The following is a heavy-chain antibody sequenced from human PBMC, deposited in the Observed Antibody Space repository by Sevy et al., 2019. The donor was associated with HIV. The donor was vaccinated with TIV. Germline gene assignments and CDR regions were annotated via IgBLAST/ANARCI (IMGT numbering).Heavy chain of an antibody. D-gene: IGHD3-3*01. CDR2: TYYRSKWYN. J-gene: IGHJ6*03. CDR1: GDSVSSNSAA. Sequence: KQSQTLSLTCAISGDSVSSNSAAWNWIRQSPSRGLEWLGRTYYRSKWYNDYAVSVKSRITINPDTSKNQFSLQLNSVTPEATAVYYCERGVIVLRFLEWLSETYYYYYMDVWDKGTTVTVS. V-gene: IGHV6-1*01. CDR3: ERGVIVLRFLEWLSETYYYYYMDV.